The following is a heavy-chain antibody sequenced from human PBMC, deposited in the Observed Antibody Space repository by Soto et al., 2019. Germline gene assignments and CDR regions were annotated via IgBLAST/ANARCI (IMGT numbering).Heavy chain of an antibody. J-gene: IGHJ5*02. D-gene: IGHD5-18*01. V-gene: IGHV1-18*01. CDR3: ARAGYSYGYSP. Sequence: ASVKVSCKASGGTFSSYAISWVRQAPGQGLEWMGWISAINGTANYAQKLQGRVTMTTDTSTSTAYMELRSLRSDDTAVYYCARAGYSYGYSPWGQGTLVTVSS. CDR2: ISAINGTA. CDR1: GGTFSSYA.